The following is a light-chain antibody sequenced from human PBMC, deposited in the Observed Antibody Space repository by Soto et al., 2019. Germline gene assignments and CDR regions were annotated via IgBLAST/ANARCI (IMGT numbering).Light chain of an antibody. V-gene: IGKV3-20*01. CDR2: GPS. J-gene: IGKJ3*01. Sequence: EFAWTQAPDTLSLPPEERATLSCRASQTFTTSNVACYQQKHGQAPRPLVYGPSTRATGVPDRFRGSGSWSDFPLTISIPEPKDCAVYYCQQYRDSLPVTFGPGNKVELK. CDR3: QQYRDSLPVT. CDR1: QTFTTSN.